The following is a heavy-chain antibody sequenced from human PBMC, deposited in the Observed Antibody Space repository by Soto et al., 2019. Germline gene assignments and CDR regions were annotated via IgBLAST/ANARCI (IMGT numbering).Heavy chain of an antibody. V-gene: IGHV4-39*01. Sequence: PSETLSLTCTVSGGSISSSSYYWGWIRQPPGKGLEWIGSIYYSGSTYYNPSLKSRVTISVDTSKNQFSLKLSSVTAADTAVYYCARRIIHHINYCMDVWCQATSVTVSS. CDR3: ARRIIHHINYCMDV. J-gene: IGHJ6*02. D-gene: IGHD2-21*01. CDR1: GGSISSSSYY. CDR2: IYYSGST.